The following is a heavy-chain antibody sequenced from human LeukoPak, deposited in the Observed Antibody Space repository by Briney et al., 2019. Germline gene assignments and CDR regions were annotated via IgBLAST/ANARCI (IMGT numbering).Heavy chain of an antibody. D-gene: IGHD3-9*01. V-gene: IGHV1-2*02. CDR3: AKLWSYDILTDSYTNDY. CDR2: INPNSGGT. J-gene: IGHJ4*02. CDR1: GYTFSDYY. Sequence: GASVKVSCKASGYTFSDYYMHWVRQAPGRGLEWMGWINPNSGGTNYAQKFQGRVTMTKGTSISAAYMELTSLRPDDTAVYYCAKLWSYDILTDSYTNDYWGQGTLVTVSS.